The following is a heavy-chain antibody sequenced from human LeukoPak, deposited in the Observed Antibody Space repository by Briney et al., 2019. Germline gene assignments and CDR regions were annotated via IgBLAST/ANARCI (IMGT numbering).Heavy chain of an antibody. CDR2: IYSGGTT. Sequence: GGSLRLSCAASGFTVSTNYMSWVRQSPGVGLEWVSIIYSGGTTYYADSVKGRFTISRDNSKNTLYLQMNSLRAEDTAVYYCASARPTSSWTAFDIWGQGTMVTVSS. CDR1: GFTVSTNY. J-gene: IGHJ3*02. CDR3: ASARPTSSWTAFDI. D-gene: IGHD6-13*01. V-gene: IGHV3-66*01.